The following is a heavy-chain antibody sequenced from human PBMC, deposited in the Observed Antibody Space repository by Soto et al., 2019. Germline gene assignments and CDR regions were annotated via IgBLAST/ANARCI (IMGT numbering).Heavy chain of an antibody. J-gene: IGHJ6*02. V-gene: IGHV3-23*01. CDR2: ITNTGGGT. CDR1: GFMFNTYA. Sequence: EVQLLESGGGLVQPGGSLRLSCAASGFMFNTYAMTWVRQAPGKGLEWVATITNTGGGTYYADSVKGRFTISRDNSNNRLYLQMYSLRAEDTAVHFCANRPRYYNMDVWGQGTTVTVSS. CDR3: ANRPRYYNMDV.